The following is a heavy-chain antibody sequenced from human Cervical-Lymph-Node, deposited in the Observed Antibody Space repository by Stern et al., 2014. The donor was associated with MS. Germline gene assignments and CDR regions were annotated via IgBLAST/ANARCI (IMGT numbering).Heavy chain of an antibody. Sequence: EVQLVQSGAEVKKPGESLKISCKGSGYNFASYWLGWVRQVPVKGLEWMGIIYPDDSDARYTPSFQGQVTMSADKSIGTAYLQWSSLKASDTAFYFCARKGTYGLDYWGQGALVTVSS. CDR3: ARKGTYGLDY. J-gene: IGHJ4*02. V-gene: IGHV5-51*01. CDR1: GYNFASYW. CDR2: IYPDDSDA. D-gene: IGHD3-10*01.